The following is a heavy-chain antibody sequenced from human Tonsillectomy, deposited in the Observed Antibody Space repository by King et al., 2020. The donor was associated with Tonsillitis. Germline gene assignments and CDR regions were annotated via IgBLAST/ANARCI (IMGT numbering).Heavy chain of an antibody. Sequence: QLVQSGAEVKKPGASVKVSCKASGYTLSSHGISWVRQAPGQGLEWMGWISSYNGNANYSQKFQGRVIMTTETSTSTTYMELRSLRSDDTAIYYCARETGRSYWYFVLWGRGPLVTVSS. D-gene: IGHD1-14*01. CDR3: ARETGRSYWYFVL. V-gene: IGHV1-18*01. J-gene: IGHJ2*01. CDR2: ISSYNGNA. CDR1: GYTLSSHG.